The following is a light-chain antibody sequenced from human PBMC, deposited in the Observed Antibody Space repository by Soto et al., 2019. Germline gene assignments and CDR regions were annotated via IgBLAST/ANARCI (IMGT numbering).Light chain of an antibody. V-gene: IGKV1-5*03. Sequence: DIQMTQSPSTLSASVGDRFTITCRARQSISSWLAWYQQKPGKAPKLLIYKASILESGVPSRGIRSGSCTEMSVNMGTLPTDDFATYYCPQYNTYWYTFGQGTKLEIK. CDR2: KAS. CDR1: QSISSW. J-gene: IGKJ2*01. CDR3: PQYNTYWYT.